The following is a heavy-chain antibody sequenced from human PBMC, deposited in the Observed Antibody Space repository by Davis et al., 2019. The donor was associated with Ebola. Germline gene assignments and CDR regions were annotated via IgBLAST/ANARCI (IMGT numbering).Heavy chain of an antibody. CDR2: ISSSSSTI. J-gene: IGHJ6*03. V-gene: IGHV3-48*01. CDR1: GFTFSSYS. CDR3: ARVRLDPGSWIQSYYYYYMDV. D-gene: IGHD5-18*01. Sequence: GESLKISCAASGFTFSSYSMNWVRQAPGKGLEWVSYISSSSSTIYYADSVKGRFTISRDNAKNSLYLQMNSLRAEDTAVYYCARVRLDPGSWIQSYYYYYMDVWGKGTTVTVSS.